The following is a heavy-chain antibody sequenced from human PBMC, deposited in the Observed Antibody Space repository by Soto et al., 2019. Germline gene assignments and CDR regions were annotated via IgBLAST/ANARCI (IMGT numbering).Heavy chain of an antibody. CDR3: AKGLTMLS. J-gene: IGHJ5*02. V-gene: IGHV3-30*18. CDR2: ISYDGSNK. CDR1: GFTFSSYG. D-gene: IGHD2-8*01. Sequence: QVQLVESGGGVVQPGRSLRLSCAASGFTFSSYGMHWFGRPPGKGLEWVAVISYDGSNKYYADSVKGRFTISRDNSKNTLYLQMNSLRAEDTAVYYCAKGLTMLSWGQGTLVTVSS.